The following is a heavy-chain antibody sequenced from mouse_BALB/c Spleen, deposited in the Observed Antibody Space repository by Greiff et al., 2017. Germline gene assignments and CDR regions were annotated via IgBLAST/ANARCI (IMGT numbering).Heavy chain of an antibody. CDR1: GFTFSDFY. CDR2: SRNKANDYTT. V-gene: IGHV7-1*02. D-gene: IGHD2-1*01. CDR3: ARDARDYGSLYALDY. J-gene: IGHJ4*01. Sequence: EVQLMESGGGLVQPGGSLRLSCATSGFTFSDFYMEWVRQPPGKRLEWIAASRNKANDYTTEYSASVKGRFTVSRDTSQSILYLQMNTLRAEDTAIYYYARDARDYGSLYALDYWGQGTTVTVSS.